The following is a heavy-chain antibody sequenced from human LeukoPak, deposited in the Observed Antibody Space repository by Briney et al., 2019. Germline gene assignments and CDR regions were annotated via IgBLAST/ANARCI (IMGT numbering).Heavy chain of an antibody. D-gene: IGHD5-24*01. Sequence: QTLSLTCAISGDSVSSNSAAWNWVRQSPSRGLEWLGRTYYRSKWYYHYAVAVKSRVTINPDTSNNQFSLLLNSVTPEDPAVYYCARGNNGFLDSWGQGTLVTVSS. CDR2: TYYRSKWYY. CDR3: ARGNNGFLDS. CDR1: GDSVSSNSAA. J-gene: IGHJ4*02. V-gene: IGHV6-1*01.